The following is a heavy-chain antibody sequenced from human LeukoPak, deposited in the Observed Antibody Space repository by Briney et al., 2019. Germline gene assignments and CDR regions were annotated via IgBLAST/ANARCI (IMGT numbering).Heavy chain of an antibody. J-gene: IGHJ3*02. Sequence: SVKVSCKASGGTFSSYAISWVRQAPGQGLEWMGRIIPIFGIANYAQKFQGRVTITADKSTSTAYMELSSLSSVTAADTAVYYCARDGGDIVVDPVAFDIWGQGTMVTVSS. CDR3: ARDGGDIVVDPVAFDI. CDR1: GGTFSSYA. D-gene: IGHD2-2*01. CDR2: IIPIFGIA. V-gene: IGHV1-69*04.